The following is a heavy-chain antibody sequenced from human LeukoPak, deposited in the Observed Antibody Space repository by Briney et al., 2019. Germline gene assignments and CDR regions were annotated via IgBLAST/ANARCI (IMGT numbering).Heavy chain of an antibody. Sequence: ASVKVSCKASGYTFTGYYIHWVRQAPGQGLEWVGWINPNSGGTNYAQKFQGRVTMTRDTSISTAYMEASRLRSDDTAVYYCARSLGYRDTEAIYFQHWGQGTLVTVSS. V-gene: IGHV1-2*02. CDR3: ARSLGYRDTEAIYFQH. CDR2: INPNSGGT. J-gene: IGHJ1*01. CDR1: GYTFTGYY. D-gene: IGHD3-16*02.